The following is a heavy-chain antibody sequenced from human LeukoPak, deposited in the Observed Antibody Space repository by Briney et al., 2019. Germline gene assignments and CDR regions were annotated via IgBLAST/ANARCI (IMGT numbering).Heavy chain of an antibody. CDR1: GFTFSSYA. Sequence: GGSLTLSCAASGFTFSSYAMSWVRQAPGKGLEWVSAISGSGGSTYYADSVKGRFTISRDNSKNTLYLQMNSLRAEDTAVYYCAKDSNRYYDFWSGYYFDYWGQGTLVTVSS. J-gene: IGHJ4*02. CDR2: ISGSGGST. D-gene: IGHD3-3*01. CDR3: AKDSNRYYDFWSGYYFDY. V-gene: IGHV3-23*01.